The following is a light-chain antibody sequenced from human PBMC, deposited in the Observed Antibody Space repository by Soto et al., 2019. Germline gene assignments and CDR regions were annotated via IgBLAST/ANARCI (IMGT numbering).Light chain of an antibody. J-gene: IGKJ2*01. CDR1: QSSSNY. CDR2: AAS. V-gene: IGKV1-39*01. CDR3: QQGYTTPYT. Sequence: DIQMTQSPSSLSASVGDRVTISCRASQSSSNYLNWYQQKPGKAPKLLIYAASTLQSGVPSRFSSSGSGTDFTLTISSLQPEDFATYYCQQGYTTPYTFGQGTKLEIK.